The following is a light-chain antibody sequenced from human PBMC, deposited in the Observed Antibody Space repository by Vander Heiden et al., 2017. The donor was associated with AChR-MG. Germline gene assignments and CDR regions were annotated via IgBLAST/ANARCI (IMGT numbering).Light chain of an antibody. CDR3: QQYGGSPPT. CDR1: QSVSSNY. J-gene: IGKJ1*01. CDR2: GAS. Sequence: EIVLTQSPGTLSLSPGERATFSCRASQSVSSNYLVWYQQKPGQAPRLLIYGASRRATGIPDRFSGSGSGTDFTLTINRLEPEDFAVYFCQQYGGSPPTFGQGTKVEI. V-gene: IGKV3-20*01.